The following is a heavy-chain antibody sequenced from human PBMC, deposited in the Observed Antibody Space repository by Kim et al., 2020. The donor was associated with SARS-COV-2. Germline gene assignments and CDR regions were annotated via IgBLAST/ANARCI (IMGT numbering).Heavy chain of an antibody. V-gene: IGHV3-30*18. CDR3: VKEAAFATIVVDYYFDY. CDR1: GFTFSNYG. CDR2: VSYEGRNT. J-gene: IGHJ4*02. Sequence: GGSLRLSCVASGFTFSNYGMHWVRQAPGNGLEWVGIVSYEGRNTYYAGSVAGRFTISRDNSKNTLYLQMNSLKTEDTALYYCVKEAAFATIVVDYYFDYWGQGTLVTVSS. D-gene: IGHD3-22*01.